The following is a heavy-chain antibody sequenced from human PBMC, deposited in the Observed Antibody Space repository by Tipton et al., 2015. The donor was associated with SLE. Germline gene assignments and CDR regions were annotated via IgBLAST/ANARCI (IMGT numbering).Heavy chain of an antibody. CDR2: IDYSGNT. CDR1: GGSISDYY. Sequence: TLSLTCTVSGGSISDYYWSWIRQPPGKGLEWIGYIDYSGNTYYTPSLKSRVTISVDTSKNQFSLNLSSVTAADTAVYYCARAATAISPFDYWGQGTLVTVSS. D-gene: IGHD2-2*02. J-gene: IGHJ4*02. V-gene: IGHV4-59*12. CDR3: ARAATAISPFDY.